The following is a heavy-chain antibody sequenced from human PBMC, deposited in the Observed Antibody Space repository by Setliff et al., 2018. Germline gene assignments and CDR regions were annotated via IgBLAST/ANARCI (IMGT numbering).Heavy chain of an antibody. CDR2: IIPMFGTT. J-gene: IGHJ6*03. Sequence: ASVKVSCKASGGTFSSYAIDWVRQAPGQGLEWMGGIIPMFGTTNYAQRFRGRVTITADEPTTTAYLELSSLRSEDTAVYYCARVRDCSGGICHRGFHHYMDVWGKGTTVTVSS. D-gene: IGHD2-15*01. CDR3: ARVRDCSGGICHRGFHHYMDV. CDR1: GGTFSSYA. V-gene: IGHV1-69*13.